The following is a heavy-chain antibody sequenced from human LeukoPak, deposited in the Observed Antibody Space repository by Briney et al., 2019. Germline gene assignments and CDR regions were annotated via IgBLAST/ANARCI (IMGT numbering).Heavy chain of an antibody. CDR3: AKESGKFDY. J-gene: IGHJ4*02. CDR1: GLNFDDSA. Sequence: GGSLRLSCVDSGLNFDDSAMHWVRQAPGKGLEWVSLISADGGSTFSADSVKGRFSISRDNSKNSLYLQMNSLRSEYTAMYYCAKESGKFDYWGQGTLVAVSS. V-gene: IGHV3-43*02. CDR2: ISADGGST.